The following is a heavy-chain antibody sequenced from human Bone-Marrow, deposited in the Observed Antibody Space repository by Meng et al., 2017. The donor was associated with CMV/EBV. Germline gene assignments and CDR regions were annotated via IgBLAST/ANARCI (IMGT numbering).Heavy chain of an antibody. CDR2: ISWDGVST. J-gene: IGHJ4*02. CDR1: GFTFDDYT. V-gene: IGHV3-43*01. D-gene: IGHD6-6*01. Sequence: GESLKISCAASGFTFDDYTMHWVRQAPGKGLEWVSLISWDGVSTYYADSVKGRFTISRGNSKTSLYLQMNSLRTEDTALYYCAKDGRGSSGAYYFDYWGQGKLVTLSS. CDR3: AKDGRGSSGAYYFDY.